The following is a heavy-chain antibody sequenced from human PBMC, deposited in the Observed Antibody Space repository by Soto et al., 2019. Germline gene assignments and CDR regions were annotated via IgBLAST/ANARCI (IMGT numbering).Heavy chain of an antibody. V-gene: IGHV4-4*07. Sequence: SETLSLTCTVSGGSISSYYWSWIRQPAGKGLEWIGRIYTSGSTNYNPSLKSRVTMSVDTSKNQFSLKLSSVTAADTAVYYCARDSKHYYYYYGMDVWPHGTTVTVVS. CDR3: ARDSKHYYYYYGMDV. J-gene: IGHJ6*01. CDR2: IYTSGST. CDR1: GGSISSYY.